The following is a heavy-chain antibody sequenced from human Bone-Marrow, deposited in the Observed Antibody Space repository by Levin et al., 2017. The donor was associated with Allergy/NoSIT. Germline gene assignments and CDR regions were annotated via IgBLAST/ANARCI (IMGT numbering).Heavy chain of an antibody. V-gene: IGHV4-39*07. CDR2: LYYRGNT. CDR1: GDSISSGTYY. D-gene: IGHD2-15*01. J-gene: IGHJ6*02. Sequence: SETLSLTCTVSGDSISSGTYYWAWIRQPPGKGLEWIGSLYYRGNTYYNSSLKSRVTIAIDTSENQFSLRLTSVTAADTAVYYCARKKGFCTGGRCYIGYQYGLDVWGQGTTVTVS. CDR3: ARKKGFCTGGRCYIGYQYGLDV.